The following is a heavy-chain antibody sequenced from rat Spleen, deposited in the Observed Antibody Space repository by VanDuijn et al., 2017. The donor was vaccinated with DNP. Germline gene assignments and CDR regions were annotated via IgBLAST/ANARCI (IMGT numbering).Heavy chain of an antibody. J-gene: IGHJ4*01. CDR2: IGTSCGPT. V-gene: IGHV5-31*01. Sequence: EVQLMESGGGLVQPGRSLKLSCVASGFIFSNYWMTWVRQTPTKGLEWVASIGTSCGPTYFRDSVKGRFTVSRYNAKTTLYLQMDSLMSEDTATYYCTRVNYGGYYYVMDAWGQGASVTVSS. D-gene: IGHD1-11*01. CDR1: GFIFSNYW. CDR3: TRVNYGGYYYVMDA.